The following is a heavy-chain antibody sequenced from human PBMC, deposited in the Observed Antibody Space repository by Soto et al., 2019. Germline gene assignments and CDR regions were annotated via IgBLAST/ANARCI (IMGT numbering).Heavy chain of an antibody. Sequence: QVQLVQSGAEVKKPGSSVKVSCKASGGTFSSYAISWVRQAPGQGLEWMGGIIPIFGTANYAQKFRGRVTITADKSTSTAYMELSSLRSEDTAVYYCATSRLWFGELFKDYYYGMDVWGQGTTVTVSS. J-gene: IGHJ6*02. CDR3: ATSRLWFGELFKDYYYGMDV. CDR1: GGTFSSYA. CDR2: IIPIFGTA. D-gene: IGHD3-10*01. V-gene: IGHV1-69*06.